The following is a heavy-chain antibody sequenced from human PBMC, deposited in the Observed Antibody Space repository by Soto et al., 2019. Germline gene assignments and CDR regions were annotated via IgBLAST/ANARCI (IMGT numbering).Heavy chain of an antibody. V-gene: IGHV1-46*01. CDR1: GYTFTSYY. CDR3: ARDRVTMIVEYYYYGMDV. Sequence: GASVKVSCKASGYTFTSYYMHWVRQAPGQGLEWMGIINPSGGSTSYAQKFQGRVTMTRDTSTSTVYMELSSLRSEDTAVYYCARDRVTMIVEYYYYGMDVWGQGTTVTVSS. CDR2: INPSGGST. J-gene: IGHJ6*02. D-gene: IGHD3-22*01.